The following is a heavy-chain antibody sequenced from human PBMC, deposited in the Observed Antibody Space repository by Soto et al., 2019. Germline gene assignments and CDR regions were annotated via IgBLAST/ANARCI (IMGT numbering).Heavy chain of an antibody. CDR2: IYYSGST. D-gene: IGHD3-22*01. V-gene: IGHV4-59*01. J-gene: IGHJ6*02. CDR3: ARVSYYYDSSGRPHYYGMDV. Sequence: PSETLSLTCTVSGGSISSYYWSWIRQPPGKGLEWIGYIYYSGSTNYNPSLKSRVTISVDTSKNQFSLKLSSVTAADTAVYYCARVSYYYDSSGRPHYYGMDVWGQGTTVTVSS. CDR1: GGSISSYY.